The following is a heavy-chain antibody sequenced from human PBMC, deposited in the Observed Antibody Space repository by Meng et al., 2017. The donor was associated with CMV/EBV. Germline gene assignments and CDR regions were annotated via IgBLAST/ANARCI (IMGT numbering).Heavy chain of an antibody. CDR3: AKDAPAAKRITIFGVVGY. Sequence: VSSYALRWIRQAPGKGLEWVSAISGSGGSTYYADSVKGRFTISRDNSKNTLYLQMNSLRAEDTAVYYCAKDAPAAKRITIFGVVGYWGQGTLVTVSS. CDR1: VSSYA. D-gene: IGHD3-3*01. V-gene: IGHV3-23*01. CDR2: ISGSGGST. J-gene: IGHJ4*02.